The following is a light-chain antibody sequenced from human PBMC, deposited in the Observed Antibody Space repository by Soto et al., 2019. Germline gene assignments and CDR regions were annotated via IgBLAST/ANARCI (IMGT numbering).Light chain of an antibody. V-gene: IGKV1-5*01. J-gene: IGKJ1*01. Sequence: DIQLTQSPSTLSASVGDSVTITCRASQSASSWLAWYQQKPGRAPRLLIYDASKLEAGVPSRFSGSGSETELSLTISSLQPDDFATYFCQQYNSFPTFGQGTRVEIK. CDR1: QSASSW. CDR2: DAS. CDR3: QQYNSFPT.